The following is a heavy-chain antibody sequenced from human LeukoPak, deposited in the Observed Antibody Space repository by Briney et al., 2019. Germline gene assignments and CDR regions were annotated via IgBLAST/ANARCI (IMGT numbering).Heavy chain of an antibody. J-gene: IGHJ4*02. CDR2: INPNSGGT. D-gene: IGHD3-16*01. CDR1: GYTLTGYY. V-gene: IGHV1-2*04. Sequence: ASVTVSCKASGYTLTGYYMHWVRQAPGQGLEWMGWINPNSGGTNYAQKFQGWVTMTRDTSISTAYMELSRLRSDDTAVYYCARDGGTAQPSFDYWGQGTLVTVSS. CDR3: ARDGGTAQPSFDY.